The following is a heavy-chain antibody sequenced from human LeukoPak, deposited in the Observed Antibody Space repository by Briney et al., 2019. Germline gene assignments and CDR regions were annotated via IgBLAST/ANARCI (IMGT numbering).Heavy chain of an antibody. J-gene: IGHJ4*02. D-gene: IGHD1-7*01. CDR3: ARPSGTTPFKRFDY. CDR1: GGTFSSYA. Sequence: GASVKVSCKASGGTFSSYAISWVRQAPGQGLEWMGRIIPILGIANYAQKFQGRVTITADKSTSTAYMELSSLRSEDTAVYYCARPSGTTPFKRFDYWGQGALVTVSS. CDR2: IIPILGIA. V-gene: IGHV1-69*04.